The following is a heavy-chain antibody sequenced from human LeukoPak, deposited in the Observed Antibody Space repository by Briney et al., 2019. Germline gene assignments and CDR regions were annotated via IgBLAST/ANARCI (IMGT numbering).Heavy chain of an antibody. V-gene: IGHV3-23*01. J-gene: IGHJ4*02. CDR3: AKDRYGGMGTGDY. CDR2: ISGSGGST. Sequence: PGGSLRLSCAASGFTFSSYGMSWVRQAPGKGLEWVSAISGSGGSTYYADSVKGRFTISRDNSKNTLYLQMNSLRAEDTAVYYCAKDRYGGMGTGDYWGQGTLVTVSS. D-gene: IGHD4-23*01. CDR1: GFTFSSYG.